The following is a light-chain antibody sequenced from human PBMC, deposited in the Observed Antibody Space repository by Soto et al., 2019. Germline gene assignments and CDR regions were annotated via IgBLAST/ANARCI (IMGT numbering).Light chain of an antibody. CDR1: NIESKR. Sequence: SYELTQPPSVSVAPGQTARITCGGNNIESKRVHWYQQRPGQAPVLVIYVDSDRPSGIPDRFSASTSGNTAALTISRVEAGDEADYYCQVWDTISDHYVFGYRTKPTVL. V-gene: IGLV3-21*02. J-gene: IGLJ1*01. CDR2: VDS. CDR3: QVWDTISDHYV.